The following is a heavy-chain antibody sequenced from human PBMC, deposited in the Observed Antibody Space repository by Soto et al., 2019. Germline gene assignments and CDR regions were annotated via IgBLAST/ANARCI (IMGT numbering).Heavy chain of an antibody. J-gene: IGHJ4*02. CDR1: GYNFAGYW. CDR2: IYPSDSDT. D-gene: IGHD3-3*01. Sequence: LGESLKISCKGSGYNFAGYWIAWVRQMPGKGLELMGIIYPSDSDTRYRPSFQGQVTISADKSISSAYLQWSSLRASDTAMYHCARGGVSTRTFDYWGQGTPVTVSS. V-gene: IGHV5-51*01. CDR3: ARGGVSTRTFDY.